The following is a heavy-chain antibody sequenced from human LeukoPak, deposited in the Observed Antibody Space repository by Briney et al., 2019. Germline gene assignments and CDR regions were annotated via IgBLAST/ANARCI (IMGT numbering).Heavy chain of an antibody. CDR2: ISGDGGST. CDR3: VNPKFH. Sequence: GGSLRLSCAAPGFTLDDYAMHWVRQAPGKGLEWVSLISGDGGSTYYADSVKGRFTISRDNAKNSLYLQMNSLRAEDTAVYYCVNPKFHWGLGTLVTVSS. CDR1: GFTLDDYA. J-gene: IGHJ4*02. V-gene: IGHV3-43*02.